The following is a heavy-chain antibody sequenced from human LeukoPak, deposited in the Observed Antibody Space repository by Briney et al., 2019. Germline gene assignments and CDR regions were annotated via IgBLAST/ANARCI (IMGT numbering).Heavy chain of an antibody. J-gene: IGHJ5*02. CDR2: ILPIFGTA. D-gene: IGHD2-15*01. Sequence: ASVKVSCKDSGGTFGSYAIRWVRQAPGQGLEWMGGILPIFGTANYAEKFQRRTTSTARKSTSTAYMELSSRGAEDTAVYYCARRMVVAATHWFDPWGQGTLVTVSS. CDR1: GGTFGSYA. V-gene: IGHV1-69*06. CDR3: ARRMVVAATHWFDP.